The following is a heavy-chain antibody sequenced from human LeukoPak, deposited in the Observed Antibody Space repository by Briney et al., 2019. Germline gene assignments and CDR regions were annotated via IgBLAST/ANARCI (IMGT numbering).Heavy chain of an antibody. Sequence: PSETLSLTCTVSGGSISSYYWSWIRQPPGKGLEWIGYIYYSGSTNYNPSLKSRVTISVDTSKNQSSLKLSSVTAADTAVYYCARGRYFDWLLPSFDYWGQGTLVTASS. CDR3: ARGRYFDWLLPSFDY. CDR1: GGSISSYY. D-gene: IGHD3-9*01. V-gene: IGHV4-59*01. J-gene: IGHJ4*02. CDR2: IYYSGST.